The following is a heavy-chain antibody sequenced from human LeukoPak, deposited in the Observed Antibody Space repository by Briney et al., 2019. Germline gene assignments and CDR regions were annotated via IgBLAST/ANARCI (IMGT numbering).Heavy chain of an antibody. CDR2: INPSGGST. CDR3: ARTATVTTDPWDY. V-gene: IGHV1-46*01. Sequence: GASVKVSCKASGYTFTSYGISWVRQAPGQGLEWMGIINPSGGSTSYAQKFQGRVTMTRDTSTSTVYMELSSLRSEDTAVYYCARTATVTTDPWDYWGQGTLVTVSS. CDR1: GYTFTSYG. J-gene: IGHJ4*02. D-gene: IGHD4-11*01.